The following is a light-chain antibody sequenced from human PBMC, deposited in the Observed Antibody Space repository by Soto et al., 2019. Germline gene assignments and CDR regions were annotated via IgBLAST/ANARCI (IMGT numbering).Light chain of an antibody. J-gene: IGLJ1*01. V-gene: IGLV2-14*01. CDR2: EVS. CDR1: SSDVGGYNY. CDR3: SSYTSSSIPV. Sequence: QSFLTQPASVSGSPGQSITISCAGTSSDVGGYNYVSWYQQHPGKAPKLMIYEVSNRPSGVSNRFSGSKSGNTASLTISGLQAEDEADYYCSSYTSSSIPVFGTGTKVTVL.